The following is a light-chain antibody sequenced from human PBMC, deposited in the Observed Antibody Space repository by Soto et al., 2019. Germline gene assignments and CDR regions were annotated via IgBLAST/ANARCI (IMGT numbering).Light chain of an antibody. J-gene: IGKJ1*01. CDR1: QSFLHSNGYNY. V-gene: IGKV2-28*01. CDR2: LGS. CDR3: MQALQSPRT. Sequence: EIVMTQTPLSLSVAPGHPASISCRSSQSFLHSNGYNYLDWYLQKPGQSPQLLIYLGSNRSSGVPDRFSGSGSGTDLTLKISRVEAEDVGVYYCMQALQSPRTFGQGTKWIS.